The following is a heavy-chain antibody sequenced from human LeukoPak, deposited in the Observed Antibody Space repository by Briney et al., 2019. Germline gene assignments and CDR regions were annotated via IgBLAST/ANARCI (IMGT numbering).Heavy chain of an antibody. J-gene: IGHJ5*02. V-gene: IGHV4-34*01. CDR2: INHSGNN. CDR3: ARALLQGLHNWFDP. Sequence: SETLSLPCAVYGGPFSGYYWSWIRHPPGKGLEGIGEINHSGNNNYNPHLKSRVTISVDTSKNQCSLKLSSVTAADTAVYYCARALLQGLHNWFDPWGQGTLVTVSS. CDR1: GGPFSGYY. D-gene: IGHD3-10*01.